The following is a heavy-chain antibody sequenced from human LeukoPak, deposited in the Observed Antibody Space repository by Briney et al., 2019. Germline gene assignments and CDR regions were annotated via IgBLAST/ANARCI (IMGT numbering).Heavy chain of an antibody. CDR3: ARDATKDILTGYGSYYFDY. V-gene: IGHV1-69*13. CDR2: IIPIFGTA. Sequence: ASVKVSCKASGGTFSSYAISWVRQAPGQGLEWMGGIIPIFGTANYAQKSQGRVTITADESTSTAYMELSSLRSEDTAVYYCARDATKDILTGYGSYYFDYWGQGTLVTVSS. D-gene: IGHD3-9*01. J-gene: IGHJ4*02. CDR1: GGTFSSYA.